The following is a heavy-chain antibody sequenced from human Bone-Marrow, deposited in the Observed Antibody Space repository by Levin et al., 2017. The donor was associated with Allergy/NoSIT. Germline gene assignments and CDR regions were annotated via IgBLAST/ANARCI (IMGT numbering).Heavy chain of an antibody. CDR1: GFTFKNYA. Sequence: LSLTCVASGFTFKNYAMTWVRQAPGKGLEWVSSISESGYNTYYADSVKVRFTISRDDSKSTLFLQMNDLRVDDTAIYYCAKGRLREEGYWGQGTLVTVSS. V-gene: IGHV3-23*01. CDR2: ISESGYNT. J-gene: IGHJ4*02. D-gene: IGHD3-16*01. CDR3: AKGRLREEGY.